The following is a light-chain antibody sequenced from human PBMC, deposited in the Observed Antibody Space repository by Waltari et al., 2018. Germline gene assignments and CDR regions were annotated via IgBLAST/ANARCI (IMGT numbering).Light chain of an antibody. CDR2: TTS. CDR3: QQSSSTPFT. J-gene: IGKJ3*01. Sequence: DIQMTQSPSSLSASVGDRVTITCRASQNINNFFNWYQQKPGKAPNLLIYTTSTLQSGVPSRFSGGGSGTDFTLTISSLQPEDFATYYCQQSSSTPFTFGPGTEVDIK. CDR1: QNINNF. V-gene: IGKV1-39*01.